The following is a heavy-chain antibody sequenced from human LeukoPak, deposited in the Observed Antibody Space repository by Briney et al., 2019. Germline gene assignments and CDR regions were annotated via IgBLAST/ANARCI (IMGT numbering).Heavy chain of an antibody. CDR2: ISSSSSYI. Sequence: GGTLRLSCAASGYTFSSYSMNWVRQAPGKGLEWVSSISSSSSYIYYADSVKGRFTISRDNAKNSLYLQMNSLRAEDTAVYYCARDWWMGGTYWGQGTLVTVSS. J-gene: IGHJ4*02. D-gene: IGHD2-8*01. V-gene: IGHV3-21*01. CDR1: GYTFSSYS. CDR3: ARDWWMGGTY.